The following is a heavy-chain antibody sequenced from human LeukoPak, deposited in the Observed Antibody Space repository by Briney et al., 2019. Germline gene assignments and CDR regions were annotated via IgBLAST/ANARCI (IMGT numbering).Heavy chain of an antibody. J-gene: IGHJ4*02. D-gene: IGHD4-17*01. CDR3: ARDSSGDDSGLVDY. CDR1: GYTFTGYY. Sequence: ASVKVSCKASGYTFTGYYMHWVRQAPGQGLEWMGWINPNGGGTNSAQKFQGRVTMTRDTSISTAYMELRRRTSEDTAVEYLARDSSGDDSGLVDYWGQGTLVTVSS. CDR2: INPNGGGT. V-gene: IGHV1-2*02.